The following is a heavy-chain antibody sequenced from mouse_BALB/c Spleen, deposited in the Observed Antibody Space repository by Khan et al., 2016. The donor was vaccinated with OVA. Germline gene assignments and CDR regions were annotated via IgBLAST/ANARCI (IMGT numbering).Heavy chain of an antibody. V-gene: IGHV3-1*02. Sequence: EVQLQESGPDLVKPSQSLSLTCTVTGYSITSGYSWHWLRQFPGNKLEWMGYIHYGGHTNYNPSPKSQIFIIRDTSRNQFFLPLNYLTTEDTDTYYCSRSGRWFPYWGQATLVTGTA. D-gene: IGHD3-1*01. CDR1: GYSITSGYS. CDR3: SRSGRWFPY. CDR2: IHYGGHT. J-gene: IGHJ3*01.